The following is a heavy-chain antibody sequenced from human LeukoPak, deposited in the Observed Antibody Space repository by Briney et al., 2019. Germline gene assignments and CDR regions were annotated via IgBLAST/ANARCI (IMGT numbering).Heavy chain of an antibody. V-gene: IGHV3-66*01. CDR3: AREDSSSSYFDY. Sequence: GGSLRLSCAASGLTVSSNYMSWVRQAPGKGLEWVSIIYSGGNTYFADSVKGRFTISRDNSKNTLYLQMNSLRAEDTAVYYCAREDSSSSYFDYWGQGTLVTVSS. CDR2: IYSGGNT. J-gene: IGHJ4*02. CDR1: GLTVSSNY. D-gene: IGHD6-13*01.